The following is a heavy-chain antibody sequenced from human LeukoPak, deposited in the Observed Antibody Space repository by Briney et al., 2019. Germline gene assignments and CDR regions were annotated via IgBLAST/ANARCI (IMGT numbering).Heavy chain of an antibody. V-gene: IGHV3-7*04. CDR1: GFPFSSYW. CDR2: IKQDGSKK. J-gene: IGHJ4*02. D-gene: IGHD5-24*01. CDR3: TRVGYIDEGIDY. Sequence: GGSLRLSCVASGFPFSSYWMTWVSQAPGKGLEWVANIKQDGSKKSYVDSVKGRFTISRDNAKNSLYLQMNSLRAEDTAIYYCTRVGYIDEGIDYWGQGTLVTVSS.